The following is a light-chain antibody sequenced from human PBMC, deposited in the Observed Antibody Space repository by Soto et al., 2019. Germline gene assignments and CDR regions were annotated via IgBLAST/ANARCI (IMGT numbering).Light chain of an antibody. V-gene: IGLV1-44*01. CDR1: SSNIGSNT. J-gene: IGLJ3*02. Sequence: QSVLSQPPSASGTPGQRVTISCSGSSSNIGSNTVNWYQQVPGTAPKLLIYSNNQRPSGVPDRFSGSKSGTSASLAIRGLQSEDEADYYCVAWDDSLNGWMFGGGTKLTVL. CDR3: VAWDDSLNGWM. CDR2: SNN.